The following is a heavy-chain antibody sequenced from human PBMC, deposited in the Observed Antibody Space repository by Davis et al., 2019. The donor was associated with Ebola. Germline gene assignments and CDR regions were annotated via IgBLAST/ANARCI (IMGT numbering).Heavy chain of an antibody. Sequence: GESLKISCVVSGFSFDNSWMTWVRQAPGKGLEWVANMKGDGSLKNYVDSVKGRFTISRDTSQNTLYLQMDSLTTDDTAVYYCAKWSGNYPIYYLDYWGRGTLVTVSA. CDR3: AKWSGNYPIYYLDY. D-gene: IGHD3-3*01. CDR2: MKGDGSLK. V-gene: IGHV3-7*01. CDR1: GFSFDNSW. J-gene: IGHJ4*02.